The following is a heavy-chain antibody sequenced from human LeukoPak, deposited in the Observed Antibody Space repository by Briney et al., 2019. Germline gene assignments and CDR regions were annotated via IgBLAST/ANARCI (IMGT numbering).Heavy chain of an antibody. V-gene: IGHV1-69*02. D-gene: IGHD6-6*01. CDR2: IIPILPIT. Sequence: SVKVSCKASGGTFSSYSFSWVRQAPGQGLEWMGRIIPILPITNYAQNFQGRVTITADKSTNTAYMELSSLRSEDTALYYCAVSRGYSNSFFDYWGQGTLVTVPS. CDR3: AVSRGYSNSFFDY. J-gene: IGHJ4*02. CDR1: GGTFSSYS.